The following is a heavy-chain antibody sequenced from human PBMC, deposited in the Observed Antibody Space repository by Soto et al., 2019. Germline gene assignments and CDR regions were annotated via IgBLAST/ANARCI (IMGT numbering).Heavy chain of an antibody. CDR1: GFTLSSYG. CDR3: ASSAGYCSSTSCSKGFDY. D-gene: IGHD2-2*01. Sequence: QVQLVESGGGVVQPGRSLRLSCAASGFTLSSYGMHWVRQAPGKGLEWVAVIWYDGSNKYYADSVKGRFTISRDNSKNTLYLQMNSLRAEDTAVYYCASSAGYCSSTSCSKGFDYWGQGTLVTVSS. CDR2: IWYDGSNK. V-gene: IGHV3-33*01. J-gene: IGHJ4*02.